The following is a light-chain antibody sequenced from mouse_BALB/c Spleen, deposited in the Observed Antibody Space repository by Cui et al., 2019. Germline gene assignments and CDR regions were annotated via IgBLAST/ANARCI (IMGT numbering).Light chain of an antibody. V-gene: IGKV6-15*01. CDR3: QQYNSYPFT. CDR1: QNVGTN. J-gene: IGKJ4*01. CDR2: SAS. Sequence: DTVMTQSQKFMSTSVGDRVSVTCKASQNVGTNVAWYQQKPGQSPKALIYSASYRYSGVPDRFTGSGSGTDFTLTISNVQSEDLAEYFCQQYNSYPFTFGSGTKLEIK.